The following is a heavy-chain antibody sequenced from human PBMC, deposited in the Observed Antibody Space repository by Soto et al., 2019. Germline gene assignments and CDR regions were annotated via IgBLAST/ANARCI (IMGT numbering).Heavy chain of an antibody. CDR2: IYYSGST. Sequence: TSETLSLTCTVSGGSVSRGSYYWSWIRQPPGKGLEWIGYIYYSGSTNYNPSLRSRVTISVDTSKNQFSLKLSSVTAADTAVYYCARRPQGFSGYDPYYFDYWGQGTLVTVSS. CDR3: ARRPQGFSGYDPYYFDY. J-gene: IGHJ4*02. D-gene: IGHD5-12*01. CDR1: GGSVSRGSYY. V-gene: IGHV4-61*01.